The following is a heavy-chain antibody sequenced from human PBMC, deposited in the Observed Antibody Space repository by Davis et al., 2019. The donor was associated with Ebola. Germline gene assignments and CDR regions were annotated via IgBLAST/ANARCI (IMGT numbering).Heavy chain of an antibody. V-gene: IGHV1-69*13. CDR3: ARSGAREVGSSWYDDGMDV. CDR1: GGTFSSYA. CDR2: IIPIFGTA. D-gene: IGHD6-13*01. Sequence: SVKVSCKASGGTFSSYAISWVRQAPGQALEWMGGIIPIFGTANYAQKFQGRVTITADESTSTAYMELSSLRSADTAVYYCARSGAREVGSSWYDDGMDVWVKGTTVTVSS. J-gene: IGHJ6*04.